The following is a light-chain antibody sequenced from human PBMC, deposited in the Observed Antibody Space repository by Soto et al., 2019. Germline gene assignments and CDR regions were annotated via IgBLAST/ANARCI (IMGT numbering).Light chain of an antibody. CDR3: SSYTNIYSYV. J-gene: IGLJ1*01. Sequence: QSALTQPASVSGSPGQSITISCTGTSSDIGGYNYVSWYQQHPGKVPKLIIYAVTNRPSGVSDRFSGSKSGNTASLTISGLQAEDEAQYYCSSYTNIYSYVFGSGTKLTVL. CDR2: AVT. V-gene: IGLV2-14*03. CDR1: SSDIGGYNY.